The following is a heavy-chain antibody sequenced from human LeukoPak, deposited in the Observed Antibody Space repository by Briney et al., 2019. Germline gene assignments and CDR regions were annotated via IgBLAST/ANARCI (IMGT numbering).Heavy chain of an antibody. D-gene: IGHD2-15*01. Sequence: GGSLRLSCAASGFTFSSYWMNWARQAPGKGLEWVASINHNGNVNYYVDSVKGRFTISRDNSKSTLCLQMNSLRAEDTAVYYCAKQLGYCSDGSCYFPHWGQGTLVTVSS. CDR1: GFTFSSYW. CDR3: AKQLGYCSDGSCYFPH. CDR2: INHNGNVN. J-gene: IGHJ1*01. V-gene: IGHV3-7*03.